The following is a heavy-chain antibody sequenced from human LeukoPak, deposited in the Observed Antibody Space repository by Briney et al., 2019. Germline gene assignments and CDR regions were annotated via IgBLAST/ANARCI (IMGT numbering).Heavy chain of an antibody. CDR3: ARGVGYSSSWRFDY. D-gene: IGHD6-13*01. CDR1: GYTFSDYY. Sequence: ASVKVSYKASGYTFSDYYMHWVRQAPGQGLEWMGWINPNSGGTNNAQKFQGRVTMTRDTSIGTAYMELSRLRSDDTAVYYCARGVGYSSSWRFDYWGQGTLVTVSS. J-gene: IGHJ4*02. CDR2: INPNSGGT. V-gene: IGHV1-2*02.